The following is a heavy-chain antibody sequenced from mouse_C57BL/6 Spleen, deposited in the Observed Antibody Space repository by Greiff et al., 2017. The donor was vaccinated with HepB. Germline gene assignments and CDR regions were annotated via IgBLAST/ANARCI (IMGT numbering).Heavy chain of an antibody. Sequence: EVQGVASGGGLVQPKGSLKLSCAASGFSFNTYAMNWVRQAPGKGLEWVARIRSKSNNYATYYADSVKDRFTISRDDSESMLYLQMNNLKTEDTAMYYCWGAVYYSNFYAMDYWGQGTSVTVSS. J-gene: IGHJ4*01. V-gene: IGHV10-1*01. CDR2: IRSKSNNYAT. D-gene: IGHD2-5*01. CDR1: GFSFNTYA. CDR3: WGAVYYSNFYAMDY.